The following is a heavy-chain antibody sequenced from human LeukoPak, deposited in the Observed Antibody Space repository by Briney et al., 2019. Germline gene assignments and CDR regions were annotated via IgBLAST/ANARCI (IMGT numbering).Heavy chain of an antibody. V-gene: IGHV1-8*01. CDR2: MNPNSGNT. D-gene: IGHD5-12*01. CDR1: GYTFTSYD. CDR3: ARLATRGRSSGYDFDY. Sequence: ASVKVSCKASGYTFTSYDINWARQATGQGLEWMGWMNPNSGNTGYAQKFQGRVTMTRNTSISTAYMELNSLRSEDTAVYYCARLATRGRSSGYDFDYWGQGTLVTVSS. J-gene: IGHJ4*02.